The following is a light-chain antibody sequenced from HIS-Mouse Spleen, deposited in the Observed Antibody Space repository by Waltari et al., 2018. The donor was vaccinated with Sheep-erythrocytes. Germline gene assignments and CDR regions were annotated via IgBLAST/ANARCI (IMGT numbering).Light chain of an antibody. J-gene: IGLJ1*01. Sequence: QSALTQPRSVSGSPGQSVTISCTGTSSDVGGYNYVSWYQQQPGKAPKLMIYDASKRPSGVPERFSGSKSGNTASLTISGLQAEDAADYYCCSYAGSYNHVFATGTKVTVL. CDR3: CSYAGSYNHV. CDR2: DAS. CDR1: SSDVGGYNY. V-gene: IGLV2-11*01.